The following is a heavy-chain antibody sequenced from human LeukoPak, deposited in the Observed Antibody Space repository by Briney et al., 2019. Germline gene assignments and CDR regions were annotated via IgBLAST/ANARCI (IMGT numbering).Heavy chain of an antibody. J-gene: IGHJ1*01. CDR2: ISGSGGST. CDR1: GFTFSSYS. Sequence: GGSLRLSCAASGFTFSSYSMNWVRQAPGKGLEWVSAISGSGGSTYYADSVKGRFTISRDNSKNTLYLQMNSLRAEDTAVYYCANYYDSSGYYFLRPFQHWGQGTLVTVSP. D-gene: IGHD3-22*01. CDR3: ANYYDSSGYYFLRPFQH. V-gene: IGHV3-23*01.